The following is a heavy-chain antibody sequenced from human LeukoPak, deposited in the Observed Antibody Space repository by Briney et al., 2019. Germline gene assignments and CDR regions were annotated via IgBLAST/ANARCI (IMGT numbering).Heavy chain of an antibody. CDR1: GFTFSSYS. V-gene: IGHV3-21*01. CDR3: ARGFTMIVVEAFDI. CDR2: ISSSSSYI. D-gene: IGHD3-22*01. Sequence: GGSLRLSCAASGFTFSSYSMNWVRQAPGKGLEWVSSISSSSSYIYYADSVKGRFTISRDNAKNSLYLQMHRLRAEDTAVYYCARGFTMIVVEAFDIWGQGTMVTVSS. J-gene: IGHJ3*02.